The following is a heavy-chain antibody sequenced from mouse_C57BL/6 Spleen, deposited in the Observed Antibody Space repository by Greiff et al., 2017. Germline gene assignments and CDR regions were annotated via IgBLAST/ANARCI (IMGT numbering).Heavy chain of an antibody. CDR2: ISSGSSTI. D-gene: IGHD2-5*01. V-gene: IGHV5-17*01. CDR1: GFTFSDYG. CDR3: ARARSNLYYFDD. Sequence: EVNVVESGGGLVKPGGSLKLSCAVSGFTFSDYGMSWVRQAPEKGLEWVSYISSGSSTIYYSATVKGRFTLSRDNAKTPLFLQLPSLRSEDTAMYYCARARSNLYYFDDWGQGTTLTVSS. J-gene: IGHJ2*01.